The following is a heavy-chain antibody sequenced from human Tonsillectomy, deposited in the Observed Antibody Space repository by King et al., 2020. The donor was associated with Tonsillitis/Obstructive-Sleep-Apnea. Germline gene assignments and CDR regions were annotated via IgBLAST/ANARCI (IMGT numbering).Heavy chain of an antibody. D-gene: IGHD4-17*01. CDR2: ISGDGGST. J-gene: IGHJ5*02. V-gene: IGHV3-43*02. Sequence: VQLVESGGGVVQPGGSLRLSCAASGFTFDDYAMHWVRQAPGKGLEWVSLISGDGGSTYYADSVKGRFTISRDNSKNSLYMQMNSLRTEDTALYYCAKFPYGDYEGGWFDPWGQGTLVTVSS. CDR3: AKFPYGDYEGGWFDP. CDR1: GFTFDDYA.